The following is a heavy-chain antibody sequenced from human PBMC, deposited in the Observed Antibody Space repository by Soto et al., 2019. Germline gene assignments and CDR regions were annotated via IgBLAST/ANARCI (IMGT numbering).Heavy chain of an antibody. Sequence: GGSLRLSCAASAFSISNYWMSWVRQTPGKGLEWVASIKPDGSEDFYVDSVRGRFTISRDTAKNSLYLHVNNLRVEDTAVYYCARANMWTFDYWGQGTLVTVSS. V-gene: IGHV3-7*01. D-gene: IGHD2-21*01. J-gene: IGHJ4*02. CDR2: IKPDGSED. CDR3: ARANMWTFDY. CDR1: AFSISNYW.